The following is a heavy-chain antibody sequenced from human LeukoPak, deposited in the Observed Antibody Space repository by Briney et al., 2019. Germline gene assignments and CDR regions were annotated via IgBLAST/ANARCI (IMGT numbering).Heavy chain of an antibody. CDR3: AREGVGATHFDY. CDR2: ISSSSSYI. CDR1: GFPLHRLN. Sequence: GFLKPFCAAFGFPLHRLNMKWVCQASGKGLEWVSSISSSSSYIYYADSVKGRFTISRDNAKNSLYLQMNSLRAEDTAVYYCAREGVGATHFDYWGQGTLVTVSS. D-gene: IGHD1-26*01. J-gene: IGHJ4*02. V-gene: IGHV3-21*01.